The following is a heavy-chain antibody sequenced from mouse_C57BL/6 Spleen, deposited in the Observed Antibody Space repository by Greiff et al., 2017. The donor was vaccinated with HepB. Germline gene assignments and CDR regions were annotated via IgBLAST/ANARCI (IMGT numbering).Heavy chain of an antibody. CDR1: GFTFSDYG. CDR2: ISSGSSTI. D-gene: IGHD3-2*02. V-gene: IGHV5-17*01. CDR3: ARETAQATFLFDY. J-gene: IGHJ2*01. Sequence: EVHLVESGGGLVKPGGSLKLSCAASGFTFSDYGMHWVRQAPEKGLEWVAYISSGSSTIYYADTVKGRFTISRDNAKNTLFLQMTSLRSEDTAMYYCARETAQATFLFDYWGQGTTLTVSS.